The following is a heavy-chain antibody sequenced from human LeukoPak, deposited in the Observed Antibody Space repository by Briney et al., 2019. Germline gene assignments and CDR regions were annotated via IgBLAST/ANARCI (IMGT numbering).Heavy chain of an antibody. D-gene: IGHD3-3*01. CDR3: AKAHPRGDFWSGDPLPIFDY. J-gene: IGHJ4*02. CDR1: GFTFDDYA. V-gene: IGHV3-9*01. Sequence: PGGSLRLSCAASGFTFDDYAMHWVRQAPGKGLEWVSGISWNSGSIGYADSVKGRFTISRDNAKNSLYLQMNSLRAEDTALYYCAKAHPRGDFWSGDPLPIFDYWGQGTLVTVSS. CDR2: ISWNSGSI.